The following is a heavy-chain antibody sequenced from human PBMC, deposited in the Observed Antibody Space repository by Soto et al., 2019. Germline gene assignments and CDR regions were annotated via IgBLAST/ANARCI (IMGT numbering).Heavy chain of an antibody. Sequence: EVHLVESGGGLVKPGGSLRLSCAVSGFTFSSCTMNWIRQAPGKGLEWVSSISPSTSHIYYADSVKGRFAISRDNAKNSPFLQMNSLRAEDTAVYYWSGCSGGACHQNYGMDVWGQGTTVTVSS. CDR3: SGCSGGACHQNYGMDV. V-gene: IGHV3-21*01. D-gene: IGHD2-15*01. J-gene: IGHJ6*02. CDR2: ISPSTSHI. CDR1: GFTFSSCT.